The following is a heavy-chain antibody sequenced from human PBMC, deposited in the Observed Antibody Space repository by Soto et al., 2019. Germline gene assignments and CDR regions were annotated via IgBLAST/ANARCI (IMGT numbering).Heavy chain of an antibody. CDR2: IYKSATT. CDR3: ARGRYCLTGRCFPNWFDS. D-gene: IGHD2-15*01. Sequence: SETLSLTCSVSGDSISSVDYFWAWIRQPPGQALEYIGYIYKSATTYYNPSSESRVAISLDTSKSQFSLNVTSVTAADTAVYFCARGRYCLTGRCFPNWFDSWGQGTLVTVSS. J-gene: IGHJ5*01. V-gene: IGHV4-30-4*01. CDR1: GDSISSVDYF.